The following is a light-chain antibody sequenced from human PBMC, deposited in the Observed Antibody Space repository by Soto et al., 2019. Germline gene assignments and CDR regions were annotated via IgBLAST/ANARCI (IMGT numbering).Light chain of an antibody. CDR2: EVT. J-gene: IGLJ1*01. Sequence: QSVLTQPASVSGSPGQSITISCTGTSSDVGGYDFVSWYRQYPGQAPKILIYEVTHQPSGVPDRFSGSKSGNTASLTISGLQADDEADYYCSSYTITSSPVFGPGTKLTVL. CDR3: SSYTITSSPV. V-gene: IGLV2-14*01. CDR1: SSDVGGYDF.